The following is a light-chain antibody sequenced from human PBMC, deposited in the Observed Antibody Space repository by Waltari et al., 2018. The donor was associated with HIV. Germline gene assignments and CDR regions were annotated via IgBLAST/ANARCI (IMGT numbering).Light chain of an antibody. Sequence: DIQLTQSPSSLSASVGDRVTITCQASQDISNYLNWYQQKPGKAPKLLIYDESNFEAGVPSRFSGSGSGTDFTFTISSLQPEDIATYYCQQDDNLPPYTFGQGTKLEIK. CDR1: QDISNY. J-gene: IGKJ2*01. CDR2: DES. V-gene: IGKV1-33*01. CDR3: QQDDNLPPYT.